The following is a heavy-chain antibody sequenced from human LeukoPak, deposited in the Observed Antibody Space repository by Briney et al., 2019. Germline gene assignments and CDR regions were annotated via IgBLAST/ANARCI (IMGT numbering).Heavy chain of an antibody. CDR1: GGSISSSNW. Sequence: SGTLSLTCAVSGGSISSSNWWSWVRPPPGKGLEWIGEIYHSGSTNYNPSLKSRVTISVDKSKNQFSLKLSSVTAADTAVYYCASVVAAAGSNRPFDYWGQGTLVTVSS. CDR2: IYHSGST. J-gene: IGHJ4*02. V-gene: IGHV4-4*02. CDR3: ASVVAAAGSNRPFDY. D-gene: IGHD6-13*01.